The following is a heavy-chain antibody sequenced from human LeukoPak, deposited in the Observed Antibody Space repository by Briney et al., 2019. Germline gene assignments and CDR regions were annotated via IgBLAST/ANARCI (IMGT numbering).Heavy chain of an antibody. CDR2: IHNDGST. D-gene: IGHD2-15*01. J-gene: IGHJ6*02. CDR1: GFVVSSNY. V-gene: IGHV3-53*01. Sequence: GGSLRLSCAASGFVVSSNYMNWVRQAPGKGLEWVSFIHNDGSTFYADSVKGRFTISKDNSKNTVYLQMNSLRAEDTAVYYCARSLGCSGGSCYYYYYGMDVWGQGTTVTVSS. CDR3: ARSLGCSGGSCYYYYYGMDV.